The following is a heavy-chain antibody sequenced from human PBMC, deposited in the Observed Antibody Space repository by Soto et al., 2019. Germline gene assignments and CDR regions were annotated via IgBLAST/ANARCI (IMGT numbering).Heavy chain of an antibody. D-gene: IGHD5-18*01. CDR2: IWYDGSNK. CDR1: GFTFSSYG. J-gene: IGHJ6*02. Sequence: QVQLVESGGGVVQPGRSLRLSCAASGFTFSSYGMHWVRQAPGKGLERVAVIWYDGSNKYYADSVKGRFTISRDNSKNTLYLKMNILGDEDTAVYYCARDFGAVTAMPDSEARGMDVWGQGTTVTVSS. CDR3: ARDFGAVTAMPDSEARGMDV. V-gene: IGHV3-33*01.